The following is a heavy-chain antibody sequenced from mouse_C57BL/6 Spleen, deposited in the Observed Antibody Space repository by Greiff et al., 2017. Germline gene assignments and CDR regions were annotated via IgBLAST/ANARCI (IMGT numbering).Heavy chain of an antibody. CDR1: GYTFTSYD. D-gene: IGHD1-1*01. CDR3: ARRDGSSPFDY. Sequence: QVQLKESGPELVKPGASVKLSCKASGYTFTSYDINWVKQRPGQGLEWIGWIYPRDGSTKYNEKFTGKATLTVDTSSSTAYMELHSLTSEDSAVYFCARRDGSSPFDYWGQGTTRTVSS. CDR2: IYPRDGST. J-gene: IGHJ2*01. V-gene: IGHV1-85*01.